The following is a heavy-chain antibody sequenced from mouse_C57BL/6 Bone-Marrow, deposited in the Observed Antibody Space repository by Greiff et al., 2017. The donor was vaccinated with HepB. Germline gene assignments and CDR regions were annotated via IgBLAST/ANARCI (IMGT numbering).Heavy chain of an antibody. D-gene: IGHD1-1*01. CDR3: AKNPDYYGSSYGFAY. V-gene: IGHV2-5*01. CDR1: GFSLTSYG. Sequence: QVQLKESGPGLVQPSQSLSITCTVSGFSLTSYGVHWVRQSPGKGLEWLGVIWRGGSTDYNAAFMSRLSITKDNSKSQVFFKMNSLQADDTAIYYCAKNPDYYGSSYGFAYWGQGTLVTVSA. CDR2: IWRGGST. J-gene: IGHJ3*01.